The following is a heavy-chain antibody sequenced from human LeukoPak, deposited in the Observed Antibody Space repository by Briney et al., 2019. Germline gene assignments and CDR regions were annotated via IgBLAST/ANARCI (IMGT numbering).Heavy chain of an antibody. CDR1: GASISSYY. Sequence: SETLSLTCTVSGASISSYYWSWIRQPPGKGLEWIGDIYYSGSIKYNPSLKSRVTMSVDTSKNQFSLKLSSVTAADTAIYYCARENPSGYYNRPIDYWGQGTLVTVSA. V-gene: IGHV4-59*01. D-gene: IGHD3-22*01. CDR2: IYYSGSI. J-gene: IGHJ4*02. CDR3: ARENPSGYYNRPIDY.